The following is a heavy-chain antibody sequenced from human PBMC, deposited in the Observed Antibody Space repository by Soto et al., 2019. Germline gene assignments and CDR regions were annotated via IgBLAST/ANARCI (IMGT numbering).Heavy chain of an antibody. Sequence: GESLKISCKASGYSFSDYWIAWVRQMPGKGLEWMGIIYPGDSDARYSPSFQGQVTISVDRSINTVYLQWSSLKASDTAMYFCARDGYSSSWAFAPWGQGTLVTVSS. CDR3: ARDGYSSSWAFAP. CDR1: GYSFSDYW. CDR2: IYPGDSDA. J-gene: IGHJ5*02. V-gene: IGHV5-51*01. D-gene: IGHD5-18*01.